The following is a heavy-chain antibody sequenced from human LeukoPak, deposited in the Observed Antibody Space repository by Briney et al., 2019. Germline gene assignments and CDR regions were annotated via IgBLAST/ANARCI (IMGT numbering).Heavy chain of an antibody. Sequence: GGSLRLSCAASGFTFSSYWMHWVRQVAGKGLVWVSRINSEGDTTQYADSVRGRFIISRDNAKNTLYLQMNSLSAEDTAVYYCARKRARFLEGVDYWGQGTLVSVSS. CDR1: GFTFSSYW. CDR3: ARKRARFLEGVDY. CDR2: INSEGDTT. D-gene: IGHD3-3*01. V-gene: IGHV3-74*01. J-gene: IGHJ4*02.